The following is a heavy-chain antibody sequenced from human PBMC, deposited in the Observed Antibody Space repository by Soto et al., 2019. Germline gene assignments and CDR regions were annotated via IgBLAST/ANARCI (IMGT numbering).Heavy chain of an antibody. Sequence: SETLSLTCTVSGGSISRGDYYWSWIRQPPGKGLEWIGYIYYSGSTYYNPSLKSRVTISVDTSKNQFSLKLSSVTAADTAVYYCARARGWELLCIDDWGQGTLVTVSS. CDR1: GGSISRGDYY. CDR3: ARARGWELLCIDD. D-gene: IGHD1-26*01. J-gene: IGHJ4*02. CDR2: IYYSGST. V-gene: IGHV4-30-4*01.